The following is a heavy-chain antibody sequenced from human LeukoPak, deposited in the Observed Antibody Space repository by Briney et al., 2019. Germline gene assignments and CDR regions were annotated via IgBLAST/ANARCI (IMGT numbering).Heavy chain of an antibody. CDR3: ARDKGDYDTSGSLFVF. Sequence: HPGGSLRLSCAASGFTFSRYWMSWVRQVPRKGLEWVANIKQDGSEKYYVDSVKGRFTISRDNAKNSLYLQMNSLRAEDTAVYYCARDKGDYDTSGSLFVFGGQGTPVTVSS. J-gene: IGHJ4*02. V-gene: IGHV3-7*03. CDR2: IKQDGSEK. D-gene: IGHD3-22*01. CDR1: GFTFSRYW.